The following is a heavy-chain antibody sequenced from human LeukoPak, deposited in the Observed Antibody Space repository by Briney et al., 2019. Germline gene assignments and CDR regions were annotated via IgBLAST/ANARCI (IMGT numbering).Heavy chain of an antibody. J-gene: IGHJ5*02. Sequence: SVKVSCKASGGTFSSYAISWVRQALGQGLEWMGGIIPIFGTANYAQKFQGRVTITADESTSTAYMELSSLRSEDTAVYYCARDRGYCSSTSCYKLPGQRWFDPWGQGTLVTVSS. CDR3: ARDRGYCSSTSCYKLPGQRWFDP. CDR2: IIPIFGTA. V-gene: IGHV1-69*01. CDR1: GGTFSSYA. D-gene: IGHD2-2*02.